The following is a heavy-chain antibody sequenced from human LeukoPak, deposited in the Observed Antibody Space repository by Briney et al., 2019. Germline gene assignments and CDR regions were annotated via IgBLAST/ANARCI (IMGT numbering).Heavy chain of an antibody. D-gene: IGHD5/OR15-5a*01. CDR1: GYTFTSYA. J-gene: IGHJ5*02. Sequence: ASVKVSYKASGYTFTSYAMHWVRQAPGQRLEWMGWINAGNGNTKYSQKFQGRVTITRDTSASTAYMELSSLRSEDTAVYYCARGASTSRFDPWGQGTLVTVSS. V-gene: IGHV1-3*01. CDR3: ARGASTSRFDP. CDR2: INAGNGNT.